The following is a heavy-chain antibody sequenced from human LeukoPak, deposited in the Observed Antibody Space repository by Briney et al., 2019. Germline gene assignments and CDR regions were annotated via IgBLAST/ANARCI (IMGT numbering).Heavy chain of an antibody. Sequence: SETLSLTCAVYGGSFSGYYWNWIREPPGKGLEWIGDIEHSRNTTYNPSLTRRVTISVDTSKTQFSLKLYSVPAADTAVYYCARSRPASGSIDYWGQGTLLTVSS. D-gene: IGHD6-13*01. CDR3: ARSRPASGSIDY. V-gene: IGHV4-34*01. CDR2: IEHSRNT. J-gene: IGHJ4*02. CDR1: GGSFSGYY.